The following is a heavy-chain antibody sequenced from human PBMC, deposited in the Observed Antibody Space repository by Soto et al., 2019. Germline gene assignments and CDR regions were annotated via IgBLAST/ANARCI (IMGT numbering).Heavy chain of an antibody. CDR3: ARDRYYGSGTYYNFYYGMDV. V-gene: IGHV4-30-4*01. D-gene: IGHD3-10*01. J-gene: IGHJ6*02. CDR2: IYYSGNT. Sequence: PSLTCSVSGGSISSGDYYWNWIRQPPGKGLEWIGYIYYSGNTYYNPSLRSRVTISLDRSENQFSLKLSFVTAADTAVYYCARDRYYGSGTYYNFYYGMDVWGQGTTVTAP. CDR1: GGSISSGDYY.